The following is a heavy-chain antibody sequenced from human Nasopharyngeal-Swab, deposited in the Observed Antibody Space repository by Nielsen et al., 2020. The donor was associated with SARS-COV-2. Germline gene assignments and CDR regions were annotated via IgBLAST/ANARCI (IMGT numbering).Heavy chain of an antibody. CDR1: GFTFSPHG. V-gene: IGHV3-30*18. Sequence: GESLKISCAASGFTFSPHGMHWVRQAPGKGPEWVAVISYDGSNKYYADSVKGRFTISRDNSKNTLYLQMNSLRAEDTAVYYCAKDFVGQQTYYYYGMDVWGQGTTVTVSS. CDR3: AKDFVGQQTYYYYGMDV. D-gene: IGHD6-13*01. CDR2: ISYDGSNK. J-gene: IGHJ6*02.